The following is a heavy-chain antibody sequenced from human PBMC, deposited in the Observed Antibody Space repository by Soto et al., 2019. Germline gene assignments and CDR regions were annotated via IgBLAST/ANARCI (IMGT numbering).Heavy chain of an antibody. D-gene: IGHD6-13*01. Sequence: QITLKESGPTLVKPTQTLTLTCTFSGFSLSTSGVGVGWISQPPGKDLEWLALIYWDDDKRYSPSLKSRLTSTKDTSKNQVVLTMTNMDPVDTATYYCAHLAGAGRWGWFDPWGQGTLVTVSS. J-gene: IGHJ5*02. CDR3: AHLAGAGRWGWFDP. CDR1: GFSLSTSGVG. V-gene: IGHV2-5*02. CDR2: IYWDDDK.